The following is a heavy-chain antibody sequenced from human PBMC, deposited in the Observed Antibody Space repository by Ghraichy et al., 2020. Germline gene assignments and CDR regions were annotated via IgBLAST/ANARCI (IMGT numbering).Heavy chain of an antibody. Sequence: SETLSLTCTVSGGSISSYYWSWIRQPPGKGLEWIGYIYYSGSTNYNPSLKCRVTISVDTSKNQFSLKLSSVTAADPAVYYCARDLVYGDYVGWYFDLWGRGTLVTVSS. CDR1: GGSISSYY. CDR3: ARDLVYGDYVGWYFDL. V-gene: IGHV4-59*01. J-gene: IGHJ2*01. D-gene: IGHD4-17*01. CDR2: IYYSGST.